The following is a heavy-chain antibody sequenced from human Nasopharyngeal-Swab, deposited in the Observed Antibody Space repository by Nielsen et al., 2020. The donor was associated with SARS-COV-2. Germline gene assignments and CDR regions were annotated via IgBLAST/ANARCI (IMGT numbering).Heavy chain of an antibody. Sequence: GESLKIFCKGSGYSFTSYWIGWVRQMPGKGLEWMGIIYPGDSDTRYSPSFQGQVTISADKSISTAYLQWSSLKASDTAMYYCARRVSTSWNMRSTDYYYYMDVWGKGTTVTVPS. CDR2: IYPGDSDT. CDR3: ARRVSTSWNMRSTDYYYYMDV. D-gene: IGHD2-2*01. J-gene: IGHJ6*03. V-gene: IGHV5-51*01. CDR1: GYSFTSYW.